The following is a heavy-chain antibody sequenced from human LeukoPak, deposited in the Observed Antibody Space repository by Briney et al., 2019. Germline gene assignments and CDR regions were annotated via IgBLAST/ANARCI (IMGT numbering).Heavy chain of an antibody. J-gene: IGHJ6*02. CDR3: ARGDSSGYYYYYYGMDV. D-gene: IGHD3-22*01. Sequence: ASVKVSCKASGYTFTSYDINWVRQATGQGLEWMGWMNPNSGNTGYAQKFQGRVTMTRNTSISTAYMELSSLRSEDTAVYYCARGDSSGYYYYYYGMDVWGQGTTVIVSS. V-gene: IGHV1-8*01. CDR2: MNPNSGNT. CDR1: GYTFTSYD.